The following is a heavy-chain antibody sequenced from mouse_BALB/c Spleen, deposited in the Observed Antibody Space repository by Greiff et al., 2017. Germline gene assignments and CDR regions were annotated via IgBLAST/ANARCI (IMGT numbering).Heavy chain of an antibody. V-gene: IGHV3-6*02. Sequence: EVKVEESGPGLVKPSQSLSLTCSVTGYSITSGYYWNWIRQFPGNKLEWMGYISYDGSNNYNPSLKNRISITRDTSKNQFFLKLNSVTTEDTATYYCARERDYYGPFDYWGQGTTLTVSS. J-gene: IGHJ2*01. CDR2: ISYDGSN. D-gene: IGHD1-1*01. CDR3: ARERDYYGPFDY. CDR1: GYSITSGYY.